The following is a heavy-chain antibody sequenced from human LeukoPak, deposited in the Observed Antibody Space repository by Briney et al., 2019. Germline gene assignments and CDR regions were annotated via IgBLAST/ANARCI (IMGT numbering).Heavy chain of an antibody. V-gene: IGHV6-1*01. Sequence: SQTLSLTCALSGDSVSSNSAAWDWLRQSPSSGLEWLGRTYYRSKWYNDYAVSVKSRITINPDTSKNQFSLQLNSVTPEDTAVYYCAREPYYGDPSFDYWGQGTLVTVSS. CDR2: TYYRSKWYN. CDR1: GDSVSSNSAA. CDR3: AREPYYGDPSFDY. J-gene: IGHJ4*02. D-gene: IGHD4-17*01.